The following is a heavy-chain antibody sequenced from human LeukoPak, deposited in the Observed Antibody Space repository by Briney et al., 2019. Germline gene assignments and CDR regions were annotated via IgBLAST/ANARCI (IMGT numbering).Heavy chain of an antibody. CDR3: ARGGGERLYYYYMDV. CDR2: MNPNSGNT. V-gene: IGHV1-8*03. Sequence: ASVKVSCKASGYTFTSYDINWVRQATGPGLEWMGWMNPNSGNTGYAQKFQGRVTITRNTSISTAYMELSSLRSEDTAVYYCARGGGERLYYYYMDVWGKGTTVTVSS. CDR1: GYTFTSYD. J-gene: IGHJ6*03. D-gene: IGHD4-17*01.